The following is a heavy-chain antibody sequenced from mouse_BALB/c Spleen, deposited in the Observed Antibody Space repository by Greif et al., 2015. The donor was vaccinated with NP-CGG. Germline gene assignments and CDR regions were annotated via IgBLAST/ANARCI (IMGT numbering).Heavy chain of an antibody. CDR1: GYAFTNYL. V-gene: IGHV1-54*03. D-gene: IGHD2-3*01. J-gene: IGHJ4*01. CDR3: ARGGYYYFSY. CDR2: INPGSGGT. Sequence: VQLQQSGAELVRPGTSVKVSCKASGYAFTNYLIEWVKQRPGQGLEWIGVINPGSGGTNYNEKFKGKATLTADKSSSTAYMQLSSLTSDDSAVYFCARGGYYYFSYWGQGTSVTVSS.